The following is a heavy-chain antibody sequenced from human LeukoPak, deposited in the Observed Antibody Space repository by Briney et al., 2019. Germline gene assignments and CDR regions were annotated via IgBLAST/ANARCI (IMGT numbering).Heavy chain of an antibody. CDR2: IYYSGST. Sequence: SETLSLTCTVSGGSISSGGYYRSWIRQHPGKGLEWIGYIYYSGSTYYNPSLKSRVTISVDTSKNQFSLKLSSVTAADTAVYYCARAILIYDSSGYYSLFFDYWGQGTLVTVSS. V-gene: IGHV4-31*03. J-gene: IGHJ4*02. CDR3: ARAILIYDSSGYYSLFFDY. CDR1: GGSISSGGYY. D-gene: IGHD3-22*01.